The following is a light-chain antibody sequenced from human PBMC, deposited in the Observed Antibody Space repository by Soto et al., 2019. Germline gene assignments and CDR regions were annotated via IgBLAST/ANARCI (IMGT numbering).Light chain of an antibody. V-gene: IGKV3-20*01. CDR3: LQYGSSPWT. CDR2: GVS. J-gene: IGKJ1*01. CDR1: QSVSSNY. Sequence: EIVLTQSPGTLSLSPGERATLSCRASQSVSSNYLAWYQQKPGQAPRLLMYGVSSRATGIPDRFSGSGSGTDFTLTISRLEPEDFAVYYCLQYGSSPWTFGQGTEVEIK.